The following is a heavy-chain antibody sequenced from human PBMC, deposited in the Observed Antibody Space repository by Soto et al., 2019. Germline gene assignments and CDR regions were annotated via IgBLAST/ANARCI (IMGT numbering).Heavy chain of an antibody. CDR2: IYYSGYT. CDR1: GGSISSGDYY. V-gene: IGHV4-30-4*01. CDR3: ASLEQLPSTPNWIDP. D-gene: IGHD6-13*01. Sequence: QVQLQESGPGLVKPSETLSLTCSVSGGSISSGDYYWSWVRQPPGKGLEWIGYIYYSGYTNLNPSLKSRVTVSLDTPENQFALKLSSLTAADTAVYYCASLEQLPSTPNWIDPWGQKTPVTVSS. J-gene: IGHJ5*02.